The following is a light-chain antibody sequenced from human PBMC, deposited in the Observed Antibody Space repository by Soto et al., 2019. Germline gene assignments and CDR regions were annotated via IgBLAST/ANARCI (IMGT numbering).Light chain of an antibody. J-gene: IGLJ3*02. CDR3: CLSPGSLTWL. CDR2: EVN. CDR1: GSDVGDSSH. Sequence: QSVLTQPRSVSGSPGQSVTISCTATGSDVGDSSHVSWYQLQPGKAPKLMIYEVNNRPSGVPDRFSGSKSGSTASLTISGLQAEDEAEYYCCLSPGSLTWLFGGGTKLTVL. V-gene: IGLV2-11*01.